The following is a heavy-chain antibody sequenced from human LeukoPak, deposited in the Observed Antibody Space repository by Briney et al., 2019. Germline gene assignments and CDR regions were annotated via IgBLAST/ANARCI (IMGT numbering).Heavy chain of an antibody. Sequence: GRSLRLSCAASGFTFDDYAMHWVRQAPGKGLEWVSLISGDGGSTYYADSVKGRFTISRDNSKNSLYLQMNSLRTEDTALYYCAKDRRKYGLYYYMDVWGKGTTVTVSS. CDR3: AKDRRKYGLYYYMDV. CDR2: ISGDGGST. CDR1: GFTFDDYA. J-gene: IGHJ6*03. V-gene: IGHV3-43*02. D-gene: IGHD2-8*01.